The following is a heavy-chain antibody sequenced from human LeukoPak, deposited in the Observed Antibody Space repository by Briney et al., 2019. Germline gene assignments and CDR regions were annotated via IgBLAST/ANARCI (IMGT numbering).Heavy chain of an antibody. CDR3: ARGAMVRGVPLDY. CDR1: GYSFTSYW. V-gene: IGHV5-51*01. D-gene: IGHD3-10*01. J-gene: IGHJ4*02. Sequence: GESLKISCKGSGYSFTSYWIGWGRQMPGKGLGWVGIIYPGDSDTRYSPSFQGQVTISADKSISTAYLQWSSLKASDTAMYYCARGAMVRGVPLDYWGQGTLVTVSS. CDR2: IYPGDSDT.